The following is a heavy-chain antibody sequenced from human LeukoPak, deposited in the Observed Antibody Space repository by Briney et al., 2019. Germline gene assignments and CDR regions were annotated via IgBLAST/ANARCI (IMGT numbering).Heavy chain of an antibody. D-gene: IGHD5-24*01. CDR1: RGSISSYY. CDR3: ARGLLDGYTHPAAFDI. V-gene: IGHV4-59*01. CDR2: IYYSGST. Sequence: SETLSLTCTFCRGSISSYYWSWIRQPPGKGLEWIGYIYYSGSTNYNPSLKSRVTIPVDTSKNQFSLKLSSVTAADTAVYYCARGLLDGYTHPAAFDIWGQGTMVTVSS. J-gene: IGHJ3*02.